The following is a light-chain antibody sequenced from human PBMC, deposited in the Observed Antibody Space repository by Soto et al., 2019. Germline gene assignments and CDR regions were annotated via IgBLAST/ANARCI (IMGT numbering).Light chain of an antibody. V-gene: IGKV3-11*01. CDR1: QSVKSH. CDR3: QHRGNWLFT. J-gene: IGKJ4*01. Sequence: ENGLTQSPATLSLSPGEKATHSCRASQSVKSHVAWYQLKPGQSPRLLIFDTTNRATGTPTRCSGSGSGTDFTLTISILEPEDFAVYYCQHRGNWLFTFGDGTKV. CDR2: DTT.